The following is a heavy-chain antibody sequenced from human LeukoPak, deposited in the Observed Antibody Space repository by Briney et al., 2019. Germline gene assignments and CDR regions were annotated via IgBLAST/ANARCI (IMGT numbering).Heavy chain of an antibody. CDR3: AKSHSEAQRGYFDY. J-gene: IGHJ4*02. CDR1: GFTFSGSA. CDR2: FSDNGNST. Sequence: GGSLRLSCAASGFTFSGSAMTWIRQAPGKVLEWVSSFSDNGNSTYYADSVKGRFTISRDNSRDTLYVQMHSLRAEGAAVYYCAKSHSEAQRGYFDYWGQGTLVTVSS. D-gene: IGHD5-24*01. V-gene: IGHV3-23*01.